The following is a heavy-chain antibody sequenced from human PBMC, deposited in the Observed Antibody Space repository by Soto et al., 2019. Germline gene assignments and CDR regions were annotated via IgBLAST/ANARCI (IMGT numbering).Heavy chain of an antibody. V-gene: IGHV5-51*01. D-gene: IGHD4-17*01. J-gene: IGHJ6*02. Sequence: GESLKISCKGSGYSFTSYWIGWVRQMPGKGLEWMGIIYPGDSDTRYSPSFQGQVTISADKSISTAYLQWSSLKASDTAMYYCVGRGGRTDYVNYYYGMDVWGQGTTVTVSS. CDR2: IYPGDSDT. CDR3: VGRGGRTDYVNYYYGMDV. CDR1: GYSFTSYW.